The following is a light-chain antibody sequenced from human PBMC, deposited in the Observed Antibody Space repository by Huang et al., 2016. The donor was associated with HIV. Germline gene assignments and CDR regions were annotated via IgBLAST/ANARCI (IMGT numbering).Light chain of an antibody. J-gene: IGKJ4*01. CDR1: QNVRSN. V-gene: IGKV3D-15*01. CDR3: QQYDNWPPGLT. CDR2: DTS. Sequence: EIVMTQSPATLSVSPGGGTTLSCRASQNVRSNLAWYQQTPGQAPRPLIYDTSTRASCVPARFSGSGSGTEFTLTISGLQSEDFAVYYCQQYDNWPPGLTFGGGTKVEI.